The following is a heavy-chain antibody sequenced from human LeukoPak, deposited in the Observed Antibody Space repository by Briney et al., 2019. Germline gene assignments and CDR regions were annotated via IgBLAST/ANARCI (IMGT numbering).Heavy chain of an antibody. Sequence: PSQTLSLTCTVSGGSISSGDYYWSWIRQPPGKGLEWIGSMYYSGSTKYNPSLKSRVTISIDTSKNQFSLKLSSVTAADTAVYYCARSESGDDSGDCWSQGTLVTVSP. V-gene: IGHV4-61*08. CDR2: MYYSGST. CDR1: GGSISSGDYY. CDR3: ARSESGDDSGDC. D-gene: IGHD2-21*02. J-gene: IGHJ4*02.